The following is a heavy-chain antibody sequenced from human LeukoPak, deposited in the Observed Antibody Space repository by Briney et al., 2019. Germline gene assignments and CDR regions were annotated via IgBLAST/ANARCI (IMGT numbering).Heavy chain of an antibody. CDR2: INHSGST. Sequence: SETLSLTCAVYGGSFSGYYWSWIRQPPGKGLEWIGEINHSGSTNYNPSLKSRVTISVDTSKNQFSLKLSSVTAADTAVYYCARRGYSYGQNPQKRRNWFDPWGQGTLVTVSS. J-gene: IGHJ5*02. CDR3: ARRGYSYGQNPQKRRNWFDP. CDR1: GGSFSGYY. V-gene: IGHV4-34*01. D-gene: IGHD5-18*01.